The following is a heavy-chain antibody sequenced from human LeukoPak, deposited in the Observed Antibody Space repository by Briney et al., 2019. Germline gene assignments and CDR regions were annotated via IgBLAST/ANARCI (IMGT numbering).Heavy chain of an antibody. J-gene: IGHJ5*02. D-gene: IGHD1-26*01. CDR1: GFTFSSSA. CDR2: ISGFGENT. V-gene: IGHV3-23*01. Sequence: AGSLRLSCAASGFTFSSSAMSWVRQAPGKGLEWVSTISGFGENTYYADSVKGRFTISRDNFKSALFLQMNSLRAEGTAVYYCAKGGHYSWFDPWGQGTLVIVSS. CDR3: AKGGHYSWFDP.